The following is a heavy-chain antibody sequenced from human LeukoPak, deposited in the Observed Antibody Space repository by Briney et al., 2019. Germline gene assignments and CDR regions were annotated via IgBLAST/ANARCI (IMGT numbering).Heavy chain of an antibody. V-gene: IGHV1-69*04. D-gene: IGHD5-18*01. Sequence: ASVKVSCKASGGTFSSYAISWVRQAPGQGLEWMGRIIPILGIANYAQKFQGRVTITADKSTSTAYMELSSLRSEDTAVYYCARQGAIQLWPLGVDYWGQGTLVTVSS. CDR1: GGTFSSYA. CDR3: ARQGAIQLWPLGVDY. CDR2: IIPILGIA. J-gene: IGHJ4*02.